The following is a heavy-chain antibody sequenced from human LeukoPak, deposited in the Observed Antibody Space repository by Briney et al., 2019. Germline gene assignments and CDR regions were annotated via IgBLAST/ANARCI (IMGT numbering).Heavy chain of an antibody. CDR2: IYYSGGT. CDR3: ARDPSITIFGVAEGWFDP. J-gene: IGHJ5*02. D-gene: IGHD3-3*01. V-gene: IGHV4-30-4*08. CDR1: GGSVSSGDYY. Sequence: SETLSLTCTVSGGSVSSGDYYWSWIRQPPGKGLEWIGYIYYSGGTYYNPSLKSRVTISVDTSKNQFSLKLSSVTAADTAVYYCARDPSITIFGVAEGWFDPWGQGTLVTVSS.